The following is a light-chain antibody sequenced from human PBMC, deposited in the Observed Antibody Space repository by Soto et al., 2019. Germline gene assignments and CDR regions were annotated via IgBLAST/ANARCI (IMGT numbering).Light chain of an antibody. J-gene: IGKJ1*01. Sequence: DVQMTQSPCSLAASVGDRVTITCRASQSISSYLNWYQQKPGKAPKLLIYAASSWQSGVPSRFSGSGSGTEFTLTISSLQPEDVATYYCQQYNNFRWTFGQGAK. CDR2: AAS. CDR1: QSISSY. CDR3: QQYNNFRWT. V-gene: IGKV1-39*01.